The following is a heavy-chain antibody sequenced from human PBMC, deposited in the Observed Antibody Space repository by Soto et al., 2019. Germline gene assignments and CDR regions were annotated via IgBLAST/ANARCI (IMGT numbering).Heavy chain of an antibody. D-gene: IGHD3-22*01. CDR3: ARYYYDSSGYYGYFDY. V-gene: IGHV3-49*04. CDR2: IRSKANGGTT. Sequence: GGSLRLSCTGSGFTFGDYGMSWVRQAPGKGLEWVGFIRSKANGGTTEYAASVRGRFTFSRDDSKSIAYLQMNSLKTEDTAVYYCARYYYDSSGYYGYFDYWGQGTLVTVSS. J-gene: IGHJ4*02. CDR1: GFTFGDYG.